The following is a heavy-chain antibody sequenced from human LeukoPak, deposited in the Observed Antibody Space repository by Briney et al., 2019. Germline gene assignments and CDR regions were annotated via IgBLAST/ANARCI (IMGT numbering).Heavy chain of an antibody. Sequence: SETLSLTCTVSGASISSGGYYWSWIRQHPGKGLEWIGYIYYRGGTFYNPSLKGRVTMSVDMSKNQISLRLSSVTAADTAVYYCASSEATTTPPPYGMDVWGQGTTVTVSS. J-gene: IGHJ6*02. D-gene: IGHD5-12*01. CDR1: GASISSGGYY. CDR2: IYYRGGT. V-gene: IGHV4-31*03. CDR3: ASSEATTTPPPYGMDV.